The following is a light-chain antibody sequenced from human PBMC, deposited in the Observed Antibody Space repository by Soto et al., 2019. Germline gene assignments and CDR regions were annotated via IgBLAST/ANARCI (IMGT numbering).Light chain of an antibody. J-gene: IGKJ1*01. V-gene: IGKV3-20*01. CDR2: GAS. CDR3: QQYGSSSWT. Sequence: EIVLTQSPGTLSLSPGERATLSCRASQSVSSSYLAWYQHKPGQAPRLLIYGASSRATGIPDRFSGSGSGTDCTLTSSRLEPEEFAVYYCQQYGSSSWTFGQGTKVDVK. CDR1: QSVSSSY.